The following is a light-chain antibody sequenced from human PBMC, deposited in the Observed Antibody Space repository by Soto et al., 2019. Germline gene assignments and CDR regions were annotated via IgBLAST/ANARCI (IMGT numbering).Light chain of an antibody. CDR2: EVS. V-gene: IGLV2-8*01. Sequence: QSALTQPPSASGSPGQSVTISCTGTSSDVGGYYYVSWYQQHPGKAPKLMIYEVSKRPSGVPDRFSGSKSGNTASLTVSGLQAEDEADYYCSSYAGTYTPYVFGTGTKLTVL. CDR1: SSDVGGYYY. J-gene: IGLJ1*01. CDR3: SSYAGTYTPYV.